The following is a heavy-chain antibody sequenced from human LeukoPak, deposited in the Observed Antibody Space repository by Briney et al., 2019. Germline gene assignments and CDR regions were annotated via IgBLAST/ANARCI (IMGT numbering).Heavy chain of an antibody. CDR1: GFTFSSYS. V-gene: IGHV3-21*01. CDR3: ARVVAGQPDY. D-gene: IGHD6-19*01. Sequence: GGSLRLSCAASGFTFSSYSMNWVRQAPGKGLEWVSSISSSSSYIYSADSVKGLFTISRNNAKTSLYLQMNRLRAEDTAVYYCARVVAGQPDYWGQGTLVTVSS. CDR2: ISSSSSYI. J-gene: IGHJ4*02.